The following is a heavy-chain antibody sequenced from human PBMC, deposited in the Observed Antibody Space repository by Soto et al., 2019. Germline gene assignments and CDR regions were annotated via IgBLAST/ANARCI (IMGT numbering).Heavy chain of an antibody. J-gene: IGHJ3*01. V-gene: IGHV3-9*01. CDR3: TKDKGYCRSISFKDDFDY. CDR2: ISWDGGYQ. D-gene: IGHD2-2*01. CDR1: GFTFVDYA. Sequence: EVQLVESGGGLVQPGRSLRLSCAASGFTFVDYAMHWVRHAPGQGLEWVSGISWDGGYQGYADSVKGRFTISRDNAKKYLYLDMNSLRVEDTALYYCTKDKGYCRSISFKDDFDYWGQGTMVTVS.